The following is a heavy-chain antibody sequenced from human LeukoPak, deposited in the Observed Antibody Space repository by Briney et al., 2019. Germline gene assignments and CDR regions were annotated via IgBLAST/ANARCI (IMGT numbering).Heavy chain of an antibody. CDR2: IKQDGSEK. J-gene: IGHJ4*02. Sequence: GGSLRLSCAVSGITFSRYWMSWVRQAPGKGLECVANIKQDGSEKQYVDSVKGRFTISRDNSKNTLYLQMNSLRAEDTAVYYCAKYYVMVDYYFDYWGQGTLVTVSS. V-gene: IGHV3-7*03. CDR1: GITFSRYW. D-gene: IGHD3-10*02. CDR3: AKYYVMVDYYFDY.